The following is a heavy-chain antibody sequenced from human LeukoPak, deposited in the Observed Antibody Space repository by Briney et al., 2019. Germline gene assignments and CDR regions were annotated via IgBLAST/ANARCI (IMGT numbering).Heavy chain of an antibody. CDR3: GKTTVGYSSGRYPGWPVDY. CDR2: IFGSGGSP. D-gene: IGHD2-15*01. CDR1: GFTFNSYA. Sequence: GGSLRLSCAATGFTFNSYAMYWVRQAPGKGLEWISGIFGSGGSPHYADSVKGRFTISRDNSQEIVYLQLDSLRVEDTALYYCGKTTVGYSSGRYPGWPVDYWGQGALVTVSS. V-gene: IGHV3-23*01. J-gene: IGHJ4*02.